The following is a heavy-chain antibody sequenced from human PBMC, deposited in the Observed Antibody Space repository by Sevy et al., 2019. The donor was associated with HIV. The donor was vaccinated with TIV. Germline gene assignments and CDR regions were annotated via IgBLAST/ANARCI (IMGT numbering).Heavy chain of an antibody. CDR3: ARDHEPGGDAFDI. CDR1: GFTFSSYS. CDR2: ISSSSSYI. Sequence: GGSLRLSCAASGFTFSSYSMNWVRQAPGKGLEWVSSISSSSSYIYYAHSVKGRFTISRDNAKNSLYLQMNSLRAEDTAVYYCARDHEPGGDAFDIWGQGTMVTVSS. V-gene: IGHV3-21*01. D-gene: IGHD3-10*01. J-gene: IGHJ3*02.